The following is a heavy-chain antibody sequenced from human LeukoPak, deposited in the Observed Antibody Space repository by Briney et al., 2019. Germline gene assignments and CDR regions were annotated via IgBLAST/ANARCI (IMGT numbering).Heavy chain of an antibody. Sequence: GGSLRLSCAASGFTFSRYWMSWVRQAPGKGLEWVANIKQDGSEKYYVDSVKGRFTISRDNAKNSLYLQMNSLRAEDTAVYYCARVRYFDWPSFDYWGQGTLVTVSS. CDR3: ARVRYFDWPSFDY. D-gene: IGHD3-9*01. J-gene: IGHJ4*02. CDR2: IKQDGSEK. V-gene: IGHV3-7*01. CDR1: GFTFSRYW.